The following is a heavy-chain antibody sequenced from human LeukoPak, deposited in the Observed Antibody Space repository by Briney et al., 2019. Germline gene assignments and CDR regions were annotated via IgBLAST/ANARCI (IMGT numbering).Heavy chain of an antibody. D-gene: IGHD2-8*01. CDR2: IYYSGSI. CDR3: ARGGYCTNGVCYTRFAYYYYYGMDV. V-gene: IGHV4-59*01. Sequence: SETLSLTCTVSGGSISSYYWSWIRQPPGKGLEWIGYIYYSGSINYNPSLKSRVTISVDTFKNQFSLKLSSVTAADTAVYYCARGGYCTNGVCYTRFAYYYYYGMDVWGQGTTVTVSS. CDR1: GGSISSYY. J-gene: IGHJ6*02.